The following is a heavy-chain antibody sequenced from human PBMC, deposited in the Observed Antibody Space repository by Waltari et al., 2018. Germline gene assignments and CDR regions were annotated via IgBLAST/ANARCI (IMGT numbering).Heavy chain of an antibody. CDR3: AGDKY. J-gene: IGHJ4*02. V-gene: IGHV3-7*01. Sequence: EVQLVEAGGGLVQPGGSLGLACAASGFSCSGIWLTWGRPAPGKGLEEVANINQDGSKKDYVDSVKGRFTISRDNTKNSLYLQMNSLRAEDTAVYYCAGDKYWGQGTLVTVSS. CDR2: INQDGSKK. CDR1: GFSCSGIW.